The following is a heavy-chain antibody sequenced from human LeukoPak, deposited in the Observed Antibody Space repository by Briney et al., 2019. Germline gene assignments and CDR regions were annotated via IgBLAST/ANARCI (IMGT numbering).Heavy chain of an antibody. CDR2: ISGSDTST. D-gene: IGHD4-17*01. V-gene: IGHV3-23*01. J-gene: IGHJ4*02. Sequence: GGSLRLSCAASGFTFSRYAMSWVRQAPGKGLEWVSIISGSDTSTYYADSVKGRFTISRDNSKNTLYLQMNSLRAEDTAVYYCANGSLRTTVTTLFVERPVYFDYWGQGTLVTVSS. CDR3: ANGSLRTTVTTLFVERPVYFDY. CDR1: GFTFSRYA.